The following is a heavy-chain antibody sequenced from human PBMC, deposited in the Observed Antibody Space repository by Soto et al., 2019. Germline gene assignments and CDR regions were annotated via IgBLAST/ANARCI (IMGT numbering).Heavy chain of an antibody. CDR3: AKDVFPSNSYYYDSSGYFLSSYFDY. V-gene: IGHV3-30*18. Sequence: GGSLRLSCAASGFTFSSYGMHWVRQAPGKGLEWVAVISYDGSNKYYVDSVKGRFTISRDNSKNTLYLQMNSLRAEDTAVYYCAKDVFPSNSYYYDSSGYFLSSYFDYWGQGTLVTVSS. CDR2: ISYDGSNK. D-gene: IGHD3-22*01. CDR1: GFTFSSYG. J-gene: IGHJ4*02.